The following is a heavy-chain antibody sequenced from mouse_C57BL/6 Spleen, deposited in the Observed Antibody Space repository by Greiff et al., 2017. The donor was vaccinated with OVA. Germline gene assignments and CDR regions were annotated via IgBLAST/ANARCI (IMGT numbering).Heavy chain of an antibody. D-gene: IGHD1-3*01. CDR1: GFTFSSYG. J-gene: IGHJ2*01. CDR3: ASLKDYFDY. V-gene: IGHV5-6*01. CDR2: ISSGGSYT. Sequence: EVQLQESGGDLVKPGGSLKLSCAASGFTFSSYGMSWVRQTPDKRLEWVATISSGGSYTYYPDSVKGRFTISRDNAKNTLYLQMSSLKSEDTAMYYCASLKDYFDYWGQGTTLTVSS.